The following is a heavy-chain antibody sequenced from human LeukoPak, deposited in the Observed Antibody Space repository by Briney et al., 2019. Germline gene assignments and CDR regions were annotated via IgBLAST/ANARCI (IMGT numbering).Heavy chain of an antibody. J-gene: IGHJ5*02. D-gene: IGHD6-6*01. Sequence: SGALSLTCAVSGGSISSSNWWSWVRQPPGKGLEWIGEIYHSGSTYYNPSLKSRVTISVDRPKNQFSLKLSSVTAADTAMYYCARDSATGWYSSSSTGRLNWFDPWGQGTLVTVSS. V-gene: IGHV4-4*02. CDR1: GGSISSSNW. CDR2: IYHSGST. CDR3: ARDSATGWYSSSSTGRLNWFDP.